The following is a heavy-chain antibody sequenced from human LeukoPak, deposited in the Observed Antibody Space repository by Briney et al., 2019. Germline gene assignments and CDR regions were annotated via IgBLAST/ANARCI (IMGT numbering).Heavy chain of an antibody. D-gene: IGHD1-26*01. CDR1: GFTFSSYA. CDR2: ISGSGGST. V-gene: IGHV3-23*01. CDR3: AKDEAYSRSQRVDY. Sequence: GGSLRLSCAASGFTFSSYAMSWVRQAPGKGLEWVSAISGSGGSTYYADSVKGRFTISRDNSKNTLYLQMNSLRAEDTAVYYCAKDEAYSRSQRVDYWGQGTLVTVSS. J-gene: IGHJ4*02.